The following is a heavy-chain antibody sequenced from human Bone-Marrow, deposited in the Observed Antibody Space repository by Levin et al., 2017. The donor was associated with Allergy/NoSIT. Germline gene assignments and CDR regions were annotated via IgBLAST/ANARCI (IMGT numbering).Heavy chain of an antibody. V-gene: IGHV3-33*01. J-gene: IGHJ4*02. Sequence: GGSLRLSCAASGFTFSSYGMHWVRQAPGKGLEWVAVIWYDGSNKYYADSVKGRFTISRDNSKNTLYLQMNSLRAEDTAVYYCARDGQIVVVPAAIEPIFDYWGQGTLVTVSS. CDR3: ARDGQIVVVPAAIEPIFDY. CDR2: IWYDGSNK. D-gene: IGHD2-2*02. CDR1: GFTFSSYG.